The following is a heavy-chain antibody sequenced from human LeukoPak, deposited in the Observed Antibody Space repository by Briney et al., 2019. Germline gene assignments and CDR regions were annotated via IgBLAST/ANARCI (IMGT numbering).Heavy chain of an antibody. CDR1: GFTFSSYA. CDR2: ISGSGGST. V-gene: IGHV3-23*01. CDR3: AKGMVRGVILKGFDY. D-gene: IGHD3-10*01. J-gene: IGHJ4*02. Sequence: GGSLRLSCAASGFTFSSYAMSWVRQAPGKGLEWVSAISGSGGSTYYADSVKGRFTISRDNSKNTLYLQMNSLRAEDTAVYYCAKGMVRGVILKGFDYWGQGTLVTVSS.